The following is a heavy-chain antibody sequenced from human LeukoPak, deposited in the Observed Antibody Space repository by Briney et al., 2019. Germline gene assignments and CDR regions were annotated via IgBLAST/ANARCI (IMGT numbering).Heavy chain of an antibody. Sequence: GGSLRLSCAASGFIFDDYAMHWVRQGPGKGLEWVSGISWNSGSIGYADSVKSRFTISRDNAKNSLYLQMNSLRAEDTALYFCAKARQKWLAPLDYWGQGTLVTVSS. J-gene: IGHJ4*02. CDR2: ISWNSGSI. V-gene: IGHV3-9*01. D-gene: IGHD6-19*01. CDR3: AKARQKWLAPLDY. CDR1: GFIFDDYA.